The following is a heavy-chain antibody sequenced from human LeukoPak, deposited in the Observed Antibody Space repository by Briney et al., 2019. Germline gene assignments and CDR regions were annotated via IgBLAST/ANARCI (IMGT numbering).Heavy chain of an antibody. V-gene: IGHV4-59*08. CDR2: IYYSGSI. CDR3: ARHSALYSSSPFDS. CDR1: GGSISSYY. D-gene: IGHD6-6*01. Sequence: SETLSLTCTVSGGSISSYYWSWIRQPPGKGLEWIGYIYYSGSINYNPSLKSRLTISVDTSKNRISLKLRSVTAADTAVYYCARHSALYSSSPFDSWGQGTLVTVSS. J-gene: IGHJ4*02.